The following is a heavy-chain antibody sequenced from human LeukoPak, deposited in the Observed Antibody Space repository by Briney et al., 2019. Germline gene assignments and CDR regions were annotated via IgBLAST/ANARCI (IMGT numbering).Heavy chain of an antibody. CDR3: AHRRRIAARPGAFDI. CDR2: IYWNDDK. Sequence: LIYWNDDKRYSPSLKSRLTITKDTSKNQVVLTMTNMDPVDTATYYCAHRRRIAARPGAFDIWGQGTMVTVSS. V-gene: IGHV2-5*01. D-gene: IGHD6-6*01. J-gene: IGHJ3*02.